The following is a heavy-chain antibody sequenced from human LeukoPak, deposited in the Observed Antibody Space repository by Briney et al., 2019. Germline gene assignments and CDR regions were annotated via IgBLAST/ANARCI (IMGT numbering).Heavy chain of an antibody. D-gene: IGHD3-9*01. V-gene: IGHV4-4*09. CDR3: ARGLRYFDWSKTTNAFDI. Sequence: SETLSLTCTVSGGSISSYYWSWIRQPPGKGLEWIRYIYTSGSTNYNPSLKSRVTISVDTSKNQFSLKLSSVTAADTAVYYCARGLRYFDWSKTTNAFDIWGQGTMVTVSS. J-gene: IGHJ3*02. CDR2: IYTSGST. CDR1: GGSISSYY.